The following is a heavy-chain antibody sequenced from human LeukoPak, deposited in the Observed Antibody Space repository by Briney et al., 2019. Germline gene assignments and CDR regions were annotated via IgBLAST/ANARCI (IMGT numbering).Heavy chain of an antibody. CDR2: ISGTSSHI. CDR3: ARDSTERVGATTGDFDY. J-gene: IGHJ4*02. V-gene: IGHV3-21*01. CDR1: GFTFSSYE. Sequence: GGSLRLSCAVSGFTFSSYEMNWVRQAPGKGLEWVSSISGTSSHIYYADSVKGRFTISRDNAKNSLFLQMNSLRAEDTAVYYCARDSTERVGATTGDFDYWGQGALVTVSS. D-gene: IGHD1-26*01.